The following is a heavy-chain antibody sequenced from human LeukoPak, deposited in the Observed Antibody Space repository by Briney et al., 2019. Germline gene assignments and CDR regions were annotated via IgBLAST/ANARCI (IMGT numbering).Heavy chain of an antibody. J-gene: IGHJ4*02. CDR3: ARGPIGGRTYFDY. CDR1: GGPMIGYY. Sequence: PAETVSLTCTVSGGPMIGYYWSGIRQPPGKGLEWSGYIYYSGSTNYNPSLKSRVTISVDTSNHQFSLKLSSVTAADTAVYYCARGPIGGRTYFDYWGQGTLVTVSS. V-gene: IGHV4-59*01. CDR2: IYYSGST. D-gene: IGHD3-10*01.